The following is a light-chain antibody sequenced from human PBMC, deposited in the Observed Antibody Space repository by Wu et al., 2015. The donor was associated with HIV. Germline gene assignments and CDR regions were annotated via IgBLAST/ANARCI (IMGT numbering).Light chain of an antibody. J-gene: IGKJ4*01. CDR1: QGISSF. CDR2: ASS. CDR3: QQLKTYPLT. Sequence: IQLTQSPSSLSASVGDRVTITCRASQGISSFLAWYQQKPGQAPKVLIHASSTLQSGVPSRFSGSGSGTDFTLTISSLQPEDSATYYCQQLKTYPLTFGGGARLEIK. V-gene: IGKV1-9*01.